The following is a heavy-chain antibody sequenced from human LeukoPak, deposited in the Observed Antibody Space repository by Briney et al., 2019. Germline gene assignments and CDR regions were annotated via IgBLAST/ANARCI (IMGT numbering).Heavy chain of an antibody. V-gene: IGHV3-30-3*01. CDR3: ARRYCTNGVCYDAFDI. D-gene: IGHD2-8*01. Sequence: GGSLRLSCAASGFTFSSYAMHWVRQAPGKGLEWVAVISYDGSNKYYADSVKGRFTISRDNSKNTLYLQMNSLRSEDTAVYYCARRYCTNGVCYDAFDIWGQGTMVTVSS. J-gene: IGHJ3*02. CDR2: ISYDGSNK. CDR1: GFTFSSYA.